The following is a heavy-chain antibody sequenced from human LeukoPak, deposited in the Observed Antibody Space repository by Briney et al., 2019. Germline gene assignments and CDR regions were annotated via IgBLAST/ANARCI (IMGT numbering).Heavy chain of an antibody. J-gene: IGHJ1*01. CDR3: ARDNYGSGSYYYFQH. V-gene: IGHV7-4-1*02. D-gene: IGHD3-10*01. Sequence: ASVKVSCKASGYTFTSYAKNWVRQAPGQGLEWMGWINTNTGNPTYAQGFTGRFVFSLDTSVSTAYLQISSLKAEDTAVYYCARDNYGSGSYYYFQHWGQGTLVTVSS. CDR1: GYTFTSYA. CDR2: INTNTGNP.